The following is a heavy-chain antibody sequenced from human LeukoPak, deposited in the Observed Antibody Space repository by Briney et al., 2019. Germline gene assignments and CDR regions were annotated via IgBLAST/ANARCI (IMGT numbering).Heavy chain of an antibody. Sequence: PGGSLRLSCAASGFTFSSYAMSWVRQAPGKGLEWVSAISGSGGSTYYADSVKGRFTISRDNSKNTLYLQMNSLRAEDTAVYYCAKDYSDEYQLPLDYWGQGTLVTVSS. CDR2: ISGSGGST. J-gene: IGHJ4*02. CDR1: GFTFSSYA. D-gene: IGHD2-2*01. V-gene: IGHV3-23*01. CDR3: AKDYSDEYQLPLDY.